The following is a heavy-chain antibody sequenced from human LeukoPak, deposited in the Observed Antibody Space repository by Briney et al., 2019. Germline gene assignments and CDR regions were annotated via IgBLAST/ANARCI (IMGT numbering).Heavy chain of an antibody. J-gene: IGHJ4*02. V-gene: IGHV3-20*04. Sequence: GGSLRLSCAASGFTFDDYGMNWVRQAPGKGLEWVSGITWNGASTGYTDSVKGRFTISRDNAKNSLYLQMNSLRAEDTALYYCARDLLYVASSGYYPFDYWGQGTLVTVSS. CDR1: GFTFDDYG. CDR3: ARDLLYVASSGYYPFDY. CDR2: ITWNGAST. D-gene: IGHD3-22*01.